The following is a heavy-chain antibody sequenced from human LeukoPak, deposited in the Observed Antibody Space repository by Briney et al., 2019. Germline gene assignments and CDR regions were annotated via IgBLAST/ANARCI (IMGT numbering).Heavy chain of an antibody. Sequence: ASVKVSCKASGYTFTAYYMHWVRQAPGQGLEWVGWINPNSGGTNSAQNFQGRVTMTRDTSISTAYMELRSLRSDDTAVYYCAREYQPRGGYPDYYYGMDVWGQGTTVTVSS. CDR1: GYTFTAYY. D-gene: IGHD5-18*01. CDR3: AREYQPRGGYPDYYYGMDV. V-gene: IGHV1-2*02. J-gene: IGHJ6*02. CDR2: INPNSGGT.